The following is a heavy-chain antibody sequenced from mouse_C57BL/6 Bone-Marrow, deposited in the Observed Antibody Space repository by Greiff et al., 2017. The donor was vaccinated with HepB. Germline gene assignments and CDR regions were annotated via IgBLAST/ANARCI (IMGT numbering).Heavy chain of an antibody. J-gene: IGHJ4*01. CDR2: IWSGGST. D-gene: IGHD4-1*01. Sequence: VKLMESGPGLVQPSQSLSITCTVSGFSLTSYGVHWVRQSPGKGLEWLGVIWSGGSTDYNAAFISRLSISKDNPKSQVFFKMNSLQADDTAIYYCASLTLDYWGQGTSVTVSS. V-gene: IGHV2-2*01. CDR1: GFSLTSYG. CDR3: ASLTLDY.